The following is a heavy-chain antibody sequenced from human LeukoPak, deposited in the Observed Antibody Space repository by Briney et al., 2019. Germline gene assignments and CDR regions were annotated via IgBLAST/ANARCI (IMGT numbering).Heavy chain of an antibody. J-gene: IGHJ3*02. CDR1: GYTFTGYY. Sequence: GASVKVSCKASGYTFTGYYMHWVRQAPGQGLEWMGRINPNSGGTNYAQKFQGRVTMTRDTSISTAYMELSRLRSDDTAVYHCARVVYCTNGVCYKGRAFDIWGQGTMVTVSS. D-gene: IGHD2-8*01. CDR2: INPNSGGT. V-gene: IGHV1-2*06. CDR3: ARVVYCTNGVCYKGRAFDI.